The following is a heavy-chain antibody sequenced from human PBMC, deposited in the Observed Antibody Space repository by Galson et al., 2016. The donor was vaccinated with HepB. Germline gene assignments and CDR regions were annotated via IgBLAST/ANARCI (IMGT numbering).Heavy chain of an antibody. CDR1: GYIFTSYW. V-gene: IGHV5-10-1*01. CDR3: ARRAAAADD. Sequence: QSGAEVKKPGESLRISCKASGYIFTSYWISWVRQMPGKGLEWMGRIDPSDSYTDYSPSFEGHVTISADKSINTAYLQWSSLKASDTAIYYCARRAAAADDWGQGTLVTVSS. D-gene: IGHD6-25*01. CDR2: IDPSDSYT. J-gene: IGHJ4*02.